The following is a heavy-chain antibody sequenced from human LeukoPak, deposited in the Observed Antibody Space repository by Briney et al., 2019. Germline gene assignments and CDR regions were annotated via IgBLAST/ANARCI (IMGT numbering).Heavy chain of an antibody. Sequence: SVKVSCKASGGTFSSYAISWVRQAPGEGLEWMGGIIPIFGTANYAQKFQGRGTITTDEFTSTAYMELSSLRSEDTAVYYCAREVPAGNWFDPWGQGTLVTVSS. V-gene: IGHV1-69*05. CDR2: IIPIFGTA. J-gene: IGHJ5*02. CDR3: AREVPAGNWFDP. D-gene: IGHD2-2*01. CDR1: GGTFSSYA.